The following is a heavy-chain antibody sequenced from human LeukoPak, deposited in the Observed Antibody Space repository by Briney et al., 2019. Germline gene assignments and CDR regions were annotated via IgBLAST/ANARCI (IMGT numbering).Heavy chain of an antibody. CDR2: IYPGDSDT. J-gene: IGHJ4*02. Sequence: GESLKISCKGSGYSFTSYWIGWVRQMPGKGLEWMGIIYPGDSDTRYSPSFQGQVTISADKSISTAYLQWSSLKASDTAMYYCARLAWVYGGYSGPDYWGQGTLVTVSS. D-gene: IGHD4-23*01. CDR1: GYSFTSYW. CDR3: ARLAWVYGGYSGPDY. V-gene: IGHV5-51*01.